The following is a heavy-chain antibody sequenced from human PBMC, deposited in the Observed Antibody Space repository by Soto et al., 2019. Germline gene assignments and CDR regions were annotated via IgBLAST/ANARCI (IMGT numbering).Heavy chain of an antibody. V-gene: IGHV4-4*02. CDR2: IYHSGST. J-gene: IGHJ5*02. D-gene: IGHD6-13*01. Sequence: PEETLSLTCAVSGGSISSSNWWSWVRQPPGKGLEWIGEIYHSGSTNYNPSLKSRVTISVDKSKNQFSLKLSSVTAADTAVYYCARDQGSSWESVWFDPWGQGTLVTVSS. CDR1: GGSISSSNW. CDR3: ARDQGSSWESVWFDP.